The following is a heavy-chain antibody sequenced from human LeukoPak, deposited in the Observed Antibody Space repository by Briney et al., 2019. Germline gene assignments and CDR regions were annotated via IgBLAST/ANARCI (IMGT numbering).Heavy chain of an antibody. V-gene: IGHV1-18*01. CDR3: ARDPVAGAYYYYGMDV. CDR1: GYTFTNYG. CDR2: IGAYSGDT. Sequence: ASVKVSCKASGYTFTNYGTSWVRQAPGQGLEWMGWIGAYSGDTNYAQRLQGRVTMTTDTSTSIAYMELRSLRSDDTAVYYCARDPVAGAYYYYGMDVWGQGTTVTVSS. D-gene: IGHD6-19*01. J-gene: IGHJ6*02.